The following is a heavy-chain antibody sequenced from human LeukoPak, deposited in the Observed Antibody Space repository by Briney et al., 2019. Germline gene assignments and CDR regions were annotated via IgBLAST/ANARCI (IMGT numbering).Heavy chain of an antibody. J-gene: IGHJ6*02. V-gene: IGHV3-30-3*01. CDR2: ISYDGSNK. CDR1: GFTFSSCA. CDR3: ARAQAPGDDYYYYGMDV. Sequence: GRSLRLSCAASGFTFSSCAMHWVRQAPGKGLEWVAVISYDGSNKYYADSVKGRFTISRDNSKNTLYLQMNSLRAEDTAVYYCARAQAPGDDYYYYGMDVWGQGTTVTVSS. D-gene: IGHD7-27*01.